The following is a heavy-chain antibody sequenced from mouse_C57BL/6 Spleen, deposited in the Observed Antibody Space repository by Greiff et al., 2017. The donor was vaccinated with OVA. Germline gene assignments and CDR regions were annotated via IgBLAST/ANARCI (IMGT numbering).Heavy chain of an antibody. CDR1: GYTFTSYW. Sequence: VKLQQPGAELVMPGASVKLSCKASGYTFTSYWMHWVKQRPGQGLEWIGEIDPSDGYTNYNHKFKGKSTLTVDTSSSTAYMQLSSLTPEDSAVEYCARINYGNYYDMDYWGQGTTVTVSS. CDR3: ARINYGNYYDMDY. CDR2: IDPSDGYT. V-gene: IGHV1-69*01. D-gene: IGHD2-1*01. J-gene: IGHJ4*01.